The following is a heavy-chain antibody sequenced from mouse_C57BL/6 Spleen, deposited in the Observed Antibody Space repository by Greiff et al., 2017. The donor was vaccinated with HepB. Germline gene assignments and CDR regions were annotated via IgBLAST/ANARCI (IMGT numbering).Heavy chain of an antibody. Sequence: QVQLKQPGAELVKPGASVKLSCKASGYTFTSYWMHWVKQRPGQGLEWIGMIHPNSGSTNYNEKFKSKATLTVDKSSSTAYMQLSSLTSEDSAVYYCASYGRSPPSYWYFDGWGTGTTVTVSS. CDR1: GYTFTSYW. J-gene: IGHJ1*03. CDR3: ASYGRSPPSYWYFDG. V-gene: IGHV1-64*01. CDR2: IHPNSGST. D-gene: IGHD1-1*01.